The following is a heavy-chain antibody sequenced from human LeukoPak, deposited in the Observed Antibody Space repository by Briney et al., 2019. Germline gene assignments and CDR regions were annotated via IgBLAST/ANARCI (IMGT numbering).Heavy chain of an antibody. CDR1: GGSFSGYY. CDR3: ARGRIHYYGSGSLDY. J-gene: IGHJ4*02. CDR2: IYHSGST. D-gene: IGHD3-10*01. Sequence: SETLSLTCAVYGGSFSGYYWSWIRQPPGKGLEWIGEIYHSGSTNYNPSLKSRVTISVDTSKNQFSLKLSSVTAADTAVYYCARGRIHYYGSGSLDYWGQGTLVTVSS. V-gene: IGHV4-34*01.